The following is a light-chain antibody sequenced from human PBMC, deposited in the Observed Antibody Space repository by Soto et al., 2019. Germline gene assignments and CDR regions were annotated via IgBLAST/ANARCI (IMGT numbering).Light chain of an antibody. CDR2: GAS. CDR1: QSVSSSY. V-gene: IGKV3-20*01. Sequence: EIVLTQSPGTLSFSPGERATLSCRSSQSVSSSYLAWYQQKPGQAPRLLIYGASSRATGIPDRFSGSESGTEFTLTISSLQSEDFAVYHCQQYNEWPLTFGGGTKVDIK. CDR3: QQYNEWPLT. J-gene: IGKJ4*01.